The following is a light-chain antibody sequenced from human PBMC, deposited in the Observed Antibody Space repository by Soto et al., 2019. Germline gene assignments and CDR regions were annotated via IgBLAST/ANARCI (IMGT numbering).Light chain of an antibody. CDR1: ISDVGGYNY. CDR2: DVS. J-gene: IGLJ3*02. Sequence: QSALTQPASVSGSPGQSITISCTGTISDVGGYNYVSWFQHHPGKAPKVIIYDVSSRPSGVSNRFSGSKSGSTASLTISELQADDEADYYCNSYTSDSTWVFGGGTKVTVL. CDR3: NSYTSDSTWV. V-gene: IGLV2-14*03.